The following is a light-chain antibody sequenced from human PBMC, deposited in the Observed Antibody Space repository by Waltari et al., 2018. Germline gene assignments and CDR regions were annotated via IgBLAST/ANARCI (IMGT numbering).Light chain of an antibody. J-gene: IGKJ1*01. CDR1: QSISTN. CDR3: QQYIDWPPGT. V-gene: IGKV3-15*01. CDR2: AAS. Sequence: IVMTQSPASLSVSPGERATLSCKTSQSISTNLAWYQRKPGQAPRLLIYAASTRATGFAARFSGSGSGTEFTLTISSLQSEDFAIYYCQQYIDWPPGTFGQGTRVEIK.